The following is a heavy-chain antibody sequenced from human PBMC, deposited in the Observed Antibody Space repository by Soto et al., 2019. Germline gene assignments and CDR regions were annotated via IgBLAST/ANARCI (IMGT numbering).Heavy chain of an antibody. CDR1: GGTFSSYA. J-gene: IGHJ6*02. CDR2: IIPIFGTA. Sequence: SVKVSCKASGGTFSSYAISWVRQAPGQGLEWMGGIIPIFGTANYAQKFQGRITITADESTSTAYMELNSLRAEDTAVYYCAKDRYATYGDYYYYYGMDVWGQGTTVTVSS. D-gene: IGHD4-17*01. CDR3: AKDRYATYGDYYYYYGMDV. V-gene: IGHV1-69*13.